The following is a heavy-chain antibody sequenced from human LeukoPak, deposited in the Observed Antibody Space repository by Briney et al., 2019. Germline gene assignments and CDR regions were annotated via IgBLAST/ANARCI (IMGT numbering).Heavy chain of an antibody. CDR1: GGSFTGCY. CDR2: ISPRGT. CDR3: ASDSYSSIGYF. J-gene: IGHJ4*02. Sequence: SETLSLSCVMYGGSFTGCYWSWIRQSPGKGLEWIGEISPRGTKYNPSLKRGVTISLDTTKNKFSLILSSVTAADAAVYFCASDSYSSIGYFWSQGTLVTVSS. V-gene: IGHV4-34*01. D-gene: IGHD6-13*01.